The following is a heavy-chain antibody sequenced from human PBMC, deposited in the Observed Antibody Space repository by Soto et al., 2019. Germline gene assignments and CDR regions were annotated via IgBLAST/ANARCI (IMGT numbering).Heavy chain of an antibody. D-gene: IGHD4-17*01. CDR1: GGSISSYY. CDR2: IYYSGST. CDR3: ARGGYGGNYDY. Sequence: SETLSLTCTVSGGSISSYYWSWIRQPPGKGLEWIGYIYYSGSTNYNPSLKSRVTISVDTSKNQFSLKLSSVTAADTAVYYCARGGYGGNYDYWGQGTLVTVSS. V-gene: IGHV4-59*01. J-gene: IGHJ4*02.